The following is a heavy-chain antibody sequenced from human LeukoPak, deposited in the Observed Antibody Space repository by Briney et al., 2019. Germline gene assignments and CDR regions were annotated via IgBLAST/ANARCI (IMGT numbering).Heavy chain of an antibody. CDR2: IYYSGST. D-gene: IGHD4-17*01. Sequence: SETLSLTCTVSGGSISSCYWSWIRQPPGKGLEWIGYIYYSGSTNYNPSLKSRVTISVDTSKNQFSLKLSSVTAADTAVYYCARDNTPDYGSAFDIWGQGTMVTVSS. V-gene: IGHV4-59*01. CDR1: GGSISSCY. J-gene: IGHJ3*02. CDR3: ARDNTPDYGSAFDI.